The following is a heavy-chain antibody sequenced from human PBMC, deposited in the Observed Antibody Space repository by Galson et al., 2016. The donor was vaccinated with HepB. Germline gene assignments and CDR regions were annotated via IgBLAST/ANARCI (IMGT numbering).Heavy chain of an antibody. CDR3: VRDFGTNWFDP. CDR2: TYPSGNT. J-gene: IGHJ5*02. Sequence: SETLSLTCTVSGSSISSDCSWGCIRQPPGEALEWIGSTYPSGNTSSNPSLKSRLTISVDTSKNQFSLTVTSVTAADTALYFCVRDFGTNWFDPWGQGTLVTVSS. D-gene: IGHD3-10*01. CDR1: GSSISSDCS. V-gene: IGHV4-38-2*02.